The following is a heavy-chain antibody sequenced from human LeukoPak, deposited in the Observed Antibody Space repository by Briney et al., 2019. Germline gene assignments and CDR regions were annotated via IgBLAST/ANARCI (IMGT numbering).Heavy chain of an antibody. CDR2: IYSGGGT. CDR3: ARASFWFDYSGYYFDY. V-gene: IGHV3-66*01. CDR1: GFTISSNY. Sequence: PGGSLRLSCAASGFTISSNYMSWVRQAPGKGLEWVSVIYSGGGTYYADSVKGRFTISRGNSKNTVSLQMNSLRAEDTAVYYCARASFWFDYSGYYFDYWGQGTLVTVSS. D-gene: IGHD2-15*01. J-gene: IGHJ4*02.